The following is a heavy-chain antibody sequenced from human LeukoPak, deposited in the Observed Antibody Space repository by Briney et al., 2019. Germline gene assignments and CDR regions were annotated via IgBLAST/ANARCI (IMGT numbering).Heavy chain of an antibody. CDR1: GFAFHNYA. CDR2: INWNSDTK. V-gene: IGHV3-9*01. D-gene: IGHD3-16*01. CDR3: ARDAMRGGDYGY. Sequence: GRSLRLSCVGSGFAFHNYAMHWVRRPPGKGLEWVSAINWNSDTKAYADSVKGRFTVSRDRARNSLYLQMDSLRADDTSVYYCARDAMRGGDYGYWGQGTLVTVSS. J-gene: IGHJ4*02.